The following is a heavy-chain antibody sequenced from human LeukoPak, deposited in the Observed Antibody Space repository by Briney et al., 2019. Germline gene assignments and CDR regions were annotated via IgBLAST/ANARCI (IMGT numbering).Heavy chain of an antibody. CDR2: IYSGGST. CDR1: GFSVSNNY. V-gene: IGHV3-66*01. J-gene: IGHJ6*02. CDR3: ATASYSSGPYYYGMDV. D-gene: IGHD6-19*01. Sequence: GGSLRLSCAASGFSVSNNYMSWVRQAPGKGLEWVSVIYSGGSTFYADSVKGRFTISRDNSKNTLYLHMNSLRAEDTALYYCATASYSSGPYYYGMDVWGHGTTVTVSS.